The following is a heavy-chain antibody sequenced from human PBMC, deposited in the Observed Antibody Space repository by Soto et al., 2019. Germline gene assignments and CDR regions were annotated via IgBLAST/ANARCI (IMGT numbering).Heavy chain of an antibody. V-gene: IGHV3-23*01. Sequence: EVQLLESGGGLVQPGGSLRLSCAASGFTFSSYAMSSVRQAPGKGLEWVSAISGSGGSTYYADSVKGRFTISRDNSKNNLYLQMNRRRARDPAGKFRAKFRVGRIISRPDFDYWGQGTLVTVSS. CDR1: GFTFSSYA. CDR3: AKFRVGRIISRPDFDY. CDR2: ISGSGGST. D-gene: IGHD2-15*01. J-gene: IGHJ4*02.